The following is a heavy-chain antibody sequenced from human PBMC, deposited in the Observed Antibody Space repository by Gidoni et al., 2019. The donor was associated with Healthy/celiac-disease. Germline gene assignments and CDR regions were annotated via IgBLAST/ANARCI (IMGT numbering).Heavy chain of an antibody. D-gene: IGHD1-26*01. V-gene: IGHV3-21*01. CDR2: IISSSSYI. CDR1: GFTFSSYS. J-gene: IGHJ4*02. Sequence: EVQLVESGGGLVKPGGSLRLSCSASGFTFSSYSMNWVRQAPGKGLEWVASIISSSSYIYYADSVKGRFTISRDNAKNSLYLQMNSLRAEDTAVYYCARDAFSGSYYLSDYFDYWGQGTLVTVSS. CDR3: ARDAFSGSYYLSDYFDY.